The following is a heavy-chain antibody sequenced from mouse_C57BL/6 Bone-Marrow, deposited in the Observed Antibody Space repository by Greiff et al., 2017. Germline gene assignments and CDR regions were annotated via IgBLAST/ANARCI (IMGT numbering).Heavy chain of an antibody. Sequence: EVQLQQSGPELVKPGASVKIPCKASGYTFTDYNMDWVKQSHGKNLEWIGDINPNNGGTIYNQKFKGKATLTVDKSSSTAYMELRSLTSEDTAVYYGARWGLRPWYFDVWGTGTTVTVSS. CDR3: ARWGLRPWYFDV. D-gene: IGHD1-1*01. CDR2: INPNNGGT. J-gene: IGHJ1*03. CDR1: GYTFTDYN. V-gene: IGHV1-18*01.